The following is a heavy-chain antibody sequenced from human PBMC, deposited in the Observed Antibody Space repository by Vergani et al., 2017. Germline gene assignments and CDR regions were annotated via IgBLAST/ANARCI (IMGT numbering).Heavy chain of an antibody. Sequence: VQLLESGGGLVQPGGSLRLTCAASEFTFSNYAMNWVRQAPGKGLEWVAVISSNGSNKYYADSVKGRFTISRDNSKNTLYLQMNSLRADDTAVYYCAKEMKPYYYGSGTYFDYWGQGTLVTVSS. CDR3: AKEMKPYYYGSGTYFDY. CDR2: ISSNGSNK. J-gene: IGHJ4*02. D-gene: IGHD3-10*01. V-gene: IGHV3-30*18. CDR1: EFTFSNYA.